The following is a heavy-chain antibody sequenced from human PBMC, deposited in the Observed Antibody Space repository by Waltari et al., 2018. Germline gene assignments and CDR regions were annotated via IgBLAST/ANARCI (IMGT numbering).Heavy chain of an antibody. CDR2: IYYSGST. Sequence: VQLQESGPGLVTPSDTLSLTCAVSGYSIRRRNWWGWLRQPPGKGLEWIGYIYYSGSTYYNPSLKSRVTMSVDTSKNQFSLKLSSVTAVDTAVYYCARSGDWYFDLWGRGTLVTVSS. V-gene: IGHV4-28*01. J-gene: IGHJ2*01. D-gene: IGHD3-10*01. CDR1: GYSIRRRNW. CDR3: ARSGDWYFDL.